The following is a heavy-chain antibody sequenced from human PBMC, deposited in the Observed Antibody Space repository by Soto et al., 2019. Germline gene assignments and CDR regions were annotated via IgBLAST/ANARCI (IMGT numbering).Heavy chain of an antibody. D-gene: IGHD3-16*01. Sequence: SETLSLTCAVSGGSIASTNWWSWVRQAPGKGLEWIGEIYHSGNINSNPSLKSRLSISVDKSKNHFSLRLRSVTAADTAVYYCATGRGAFSDWGQGTLVTVS. CDR3: ATGRGAFSD. CDR1: GGSIASTNW. V-gene: IGHV4-4*02. J-gene: IGHJ4*02. CDR2: IYHSGNI.